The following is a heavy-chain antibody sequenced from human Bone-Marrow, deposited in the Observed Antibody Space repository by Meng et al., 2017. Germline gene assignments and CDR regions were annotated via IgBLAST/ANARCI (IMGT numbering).Heavy chain of an antibody. CDR1: GYTFTSYG. V-gene: IGHV1-8*03. Sequence: ASVKVSCKASGYTFTSYGISWVRQATGQGLEWMGWMNPNSGNTGYAQKFQGRVTITRNTSISTAYMELSSLRSEDTAVYYCARVPYSSSWDTIDYYFDYWGQGTLVTVSS. J-gene: IGHJ4*02. D-gene: IGHD6-13*01. CDR2: MNPNSGNT. CDR3: ARVPYSSSWDTIDYYFDY.